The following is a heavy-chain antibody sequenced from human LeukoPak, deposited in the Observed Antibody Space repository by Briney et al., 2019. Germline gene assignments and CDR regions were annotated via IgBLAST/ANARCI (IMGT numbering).Heavy chain of an antibody. D-gene: IGHD6-13*01. J-gene: IGHJ6*02. CDR1: GYTFTSYA. CDR2: INAGNGNT. CDR3: ARDGYSSSWYPGYYYYGMDV. V-gene: IGHV1-3*01. Sequence: GASVKVSCKASGYTFTSYAMHWVRQAPGQRLEWMGWINAGNGNTKYSQKFQGRVTITRDTSASTAYMELSSLRSEDTAVYYCARDGYSSSWYPGYYYYGMDVWGQGTTVTVSS.